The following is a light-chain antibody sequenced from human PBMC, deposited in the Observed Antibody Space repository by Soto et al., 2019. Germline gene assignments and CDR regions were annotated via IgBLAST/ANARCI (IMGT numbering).Light chain of an antibody. V-gene: IGKV1-5*01. CDR1: QSVNSW. CDR3: QQYGSSLIT. Sequence: DIQTTQSPSTLSAFVGDRFTITCRASQSVNSWLAWYQQRPGKAPKLLIYDASTLESGVPSRFSGSGSGTEFTLTISSLQPDDFAVYYCQQYGSSLITFGQGTRLEIK. CDR2: DAS. J-gene: IGKJ5*01.